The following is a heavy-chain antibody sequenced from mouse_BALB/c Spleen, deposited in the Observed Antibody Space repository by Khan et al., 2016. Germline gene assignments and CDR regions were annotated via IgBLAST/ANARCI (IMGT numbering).Heavy chain of an antibody. V-gene: IGHV1-80*01. J-gene: IGHJ2*01. CDR3: ARSGYGYDY. Sequence: QVQLQQSGAELVRPGSSVKISCKASGYAFSIYWMNWVKQRPGQGLEWIGQIYPGDGDTDYNGKFKDKATLTADKSSSTAYMQLSSLTSEDSAVYSCARSGYGYDYWGQGTTLTVSS. D-gene: IGHD2-2*01. CDR1: GYAFSIYW. CDR2: IYPGDGDT.